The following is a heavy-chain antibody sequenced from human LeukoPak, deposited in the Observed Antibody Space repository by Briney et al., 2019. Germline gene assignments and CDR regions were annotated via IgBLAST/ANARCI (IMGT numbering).Heavy chain of an antibody. V-gene: IGHV3-74*01. J-gene: IGHJ4*02. CDR3: ATKQWLAPPPDS. CDR1: GFTFSKYW. Sequence: GGSLRLSCAASGFTFSKYWMFWVRQAPGKGLESVSRINTDGTVTTYADSVKGRFTVSRDNADNTMFLQMNSVRDEDTAVYYCATKQWLAPPPDSWGQGTPVTVSS. D-gene: IGHD6-19*01. CDR2: INTDGTVT.